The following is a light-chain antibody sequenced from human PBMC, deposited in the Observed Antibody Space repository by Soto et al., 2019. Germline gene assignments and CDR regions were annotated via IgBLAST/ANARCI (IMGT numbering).Light chain of an antibody. CDR3: QQYYTSRWT. J-gene: IGKJ1*01. CDR2: CAS. Sequence: EIVMKLSAATVSVTQEERASLSSRASLRVSSDLAWYHQKPGQAAMLLICCASTRATGIPARFSGSGSGTEFTPTIYCLQSEDFEGYYGQQYYTSRWTSAEGANADTK. CDR1: LRVSSD. V-gene: IGKV3-15*01.